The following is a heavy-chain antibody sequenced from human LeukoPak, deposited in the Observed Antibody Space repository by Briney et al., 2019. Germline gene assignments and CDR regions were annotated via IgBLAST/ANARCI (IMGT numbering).Heavy chain of an antibody. V-gene: IGHV3-74*01. CDR3: ARGTSGGYFDY. J-gene: IGHJ4*02. CDR2: INSDGFST. CDR1: GLTFSSFW. Sequence: GGSLRLSCAASGLTFSSFWIHWVRQVPGKGLVWVSRINSDGFSTSYADPVKGRFTISRDNAKNTLYLQMNSLRAEDTAVYYCARGTSGGYFDYWGQGTLVTVSS. D-gene: IGHD1-26*01.